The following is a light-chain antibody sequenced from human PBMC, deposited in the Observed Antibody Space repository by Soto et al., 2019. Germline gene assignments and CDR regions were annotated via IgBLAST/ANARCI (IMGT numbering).Light chain of an antibody. V-gene: IGKV3-20*01. CDR2: DTS. Sequence: EIVLTQSPGTLSLSVGERVTLSCRASQSVSSYLAWYQQTPGQAPRLLIYDTSNRATGTPDRFSGSGSGTDFTLTIIRLEPEDCTVYYCQQDGSSPLTFGGGTTVEIK. CDR3: QQDGSSPLT. J-gene: IGKJ4*01. CDR1: QSVSSY.